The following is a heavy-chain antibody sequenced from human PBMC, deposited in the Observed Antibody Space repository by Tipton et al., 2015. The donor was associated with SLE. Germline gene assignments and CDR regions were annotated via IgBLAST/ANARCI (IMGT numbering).Heavy chain of an antibody. V-gene: IGHV4-39*01. J-gene: IGHJ5*02. CDR1: GDSISRSGYY. D-gene: IGHD3-3*01. Sequence: TLSLTCTVSGDSISRSGYYWGWIRQPPGRGLEGIGVINYRGETFHNSSLKSRVTMSIDMSKSQFSLKLSSVTAADTAVYYCARLRAVFGVVTRRNNWFDPWGQGTLVTVSS. CDR3: ARLRAVFGVVTRRNNWFDP. CDR2: INYRGET.